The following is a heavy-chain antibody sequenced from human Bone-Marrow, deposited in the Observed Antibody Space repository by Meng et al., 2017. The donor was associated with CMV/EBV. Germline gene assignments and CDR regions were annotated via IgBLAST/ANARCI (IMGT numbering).Heavy chain of an antibody. V-gene: IGHV5-51*01. J-gene: IGHJ4*02. CDR2: IYPGDSDT. Sequence: GESLKISCTGSGYSFTSYWIGWVRQMPGKGLEWMGIIYPGDSDTRYSPSFQGQVTISADKSISTAYLQWSSLKASDTAMYYCARSGFYDFWSGYFYFDYWGQGTLVTVSS. CDR1: GYSFTSYW. D-gene: IGHD3-3*01. CDR3: ARSGFYDFWSGYFYFDY.